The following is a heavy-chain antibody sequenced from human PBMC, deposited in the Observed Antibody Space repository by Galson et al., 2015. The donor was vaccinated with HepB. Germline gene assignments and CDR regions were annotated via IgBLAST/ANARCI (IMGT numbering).Heavy chain of an antibody. CDR1: GDSISSSSW. CDR2: VFHTGGG. CDR3: ARVNWSRGHSNVAVAGTFGSLDY. Sequence: SETLSLTCTVSGDSISSSSWWSWVRQPPGKGLEWLGGVFHTGGGPHHPPPQRRGPQISRKTKKQFFLTVNPITPADTAVYYCARVNWSRGHSNVAVAGTFGSLDYWGQGALVTVSS. J-gene: IGHJ4*02. D-gene: IGHD6-19*01. V-gene: IGHV4-4*02.